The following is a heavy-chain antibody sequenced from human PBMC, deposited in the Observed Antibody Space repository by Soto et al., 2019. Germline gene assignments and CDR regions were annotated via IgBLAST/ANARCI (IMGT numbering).Heavy chain of an antibody. CDR2: MYYSGSI. Sequence: QLQLQESGPGLVKPSETLSLTCTVSGGSISSSSYYWGWIRQPPGKALEWIGSMYYSGSIYYNPSLKSRVTTSVDTSKNQFSLKLTSVTAADTAVYYCARLPSSSGARVGDRCWFDPWGQGTLLTVSS. V-gene: IGHV4-39*01. D-gene: IGHD6-6*01. J-gene: IGHJ5*02. CDR1: GGSISSSSYY. CDR3: ARLPSSSGARVGDRCWFDP.